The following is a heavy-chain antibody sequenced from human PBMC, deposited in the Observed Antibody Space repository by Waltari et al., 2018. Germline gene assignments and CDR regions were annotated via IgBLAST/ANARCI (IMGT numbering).Heavy chain of an antibody. CDR1: GFTLSSYW. V-gene: IGHV3-7*01. J-gene: IGHJ3*02. D-gene: IGHD3-22*01. CDR2: IKKDGGEE. Sequence: EVQLVESGGGLVQPGGSLRLSCAASGFTLSSYWMSWVRQAPGKGLEWVANIKKDGGEEYYVDSVRGRFTISRDNAKNSLFLQMNSLRPDDTAVYYCARDQWFAFDIWGQGTMVTVSS. CDR3: ARDQWFAFDI.